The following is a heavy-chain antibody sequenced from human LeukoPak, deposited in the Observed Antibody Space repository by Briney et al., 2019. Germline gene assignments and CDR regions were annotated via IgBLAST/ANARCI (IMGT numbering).Heavy chain of an antibody. CDR2: ISTSGTT. CDR3: AKDRASSWWYFDL. J-gene: IGHJ2*01. CDR1: GFIFSDYA. V-gene: IGHV3-23*01. D-gene: IGHD1-26*01. Sequence: GGSLRLSCATSGFIFSDYAMNWVRQAPGKGLEWVSLISTSGTTHYTDSVKGRFTISRDNSKNTLYLQMNSLRAEDTAVYYCAKDRASSWWYFDLWGRGTLVTVSS.